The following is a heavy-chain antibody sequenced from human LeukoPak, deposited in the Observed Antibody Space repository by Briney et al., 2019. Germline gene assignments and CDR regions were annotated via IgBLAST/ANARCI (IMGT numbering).Heavy chain of an antibody. CDR3: AKRTAMVPFDY. CDR1: GDSFSTTNYY. Sequence: ETLSLTCTVSGDSFSTTNYYWGWIRQPPGKRLEWVSAISGSGGSTYYADSVKGRFTISRDNSKNTLYLQMNSLRAEDTAVYYCAKRTAMVPFDYWGQGTLVTVSS. V-gene: IGHV3-23*01. J-gene: IGHJ4*02. D-gene: IGHD5-18*01. CDR2: ISGSGGST.